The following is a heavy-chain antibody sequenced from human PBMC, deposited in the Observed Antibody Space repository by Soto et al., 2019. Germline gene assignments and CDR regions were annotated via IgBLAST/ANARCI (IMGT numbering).Heavy chain of an antibody. D-gene: IGHD6-13*01. Sequence: GGSLRLSCAASGFSVSSRYMSWVRQAPGKGLEWVSFIYSGGSTYFADSVKGRFTLSRDNSKNTLYLQMNSLRAEDTGVYYCEDISAAGFYFDDWGKGTRVTVAS. J-gene: IGHJ4*02. CDR2: IYSGGST. CDR1: GFSVSSRY. CDR3: EDISAAGFYFDD. V-gene: IGHV3-66*01.